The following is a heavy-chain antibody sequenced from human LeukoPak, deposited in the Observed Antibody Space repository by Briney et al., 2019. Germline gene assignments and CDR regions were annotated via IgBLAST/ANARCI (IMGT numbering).Heavy chain of an antibody. D-gene: IGHD3-9*01. V-gene: IGHV1-69*01. Sequence: GSSVKVSCKASGGAVSSYAISWVRQAPGQGLEWMGGLIRIFGTTNYAQKFRGRVTITADESTSTAYMELSSLRSEDTAVYYCARADYDILPGYYLNYFDYWGQGTLVTVSS. J-gene: IGHJ4*02. CDR3: ARADYDILPGYYLNYFDY. CDR2: LIRIFGTT. CDR1: GGAVSSYA.